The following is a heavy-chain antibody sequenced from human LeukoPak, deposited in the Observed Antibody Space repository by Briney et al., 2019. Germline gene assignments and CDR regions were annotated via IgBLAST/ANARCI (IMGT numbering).Heavy chain of an antibody. D-gene: IGHD6-13*01. V-gene: IGHV1-69*13. J-gene: IGHJ6*02. Sequence: SVKVSCKASDYTFTNDGISWVRQAPGQGLEWMGGIIPIFGTANYAQKFQGRVTITADESTSTAYMELSSLRSEDTAVYYCAREGWQQLASRGTYYYYGMDVWGQGTTVTVSS. CDR1: DYTFTNDG. CDR3: AREGWQQLASRGTYYYYGMDV. CDR2: IIPIFGTA.